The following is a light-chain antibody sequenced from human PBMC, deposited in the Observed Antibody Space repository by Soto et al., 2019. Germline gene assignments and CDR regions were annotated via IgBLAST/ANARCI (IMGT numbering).Light chain of an antibody. V-gene: IGLV2-14*01. CDR3: SSYTSSSTL. J-gene: IGLJ2*01. Sequence: QSALTQPPSASGSPGQSVTISCTGTSSDIGGYTYVSWYQQHPGKAPKLMLYEVSNRPSGVSNRFSGSKSGNTASLTISGLQAEDEADYYCSSYTSSSTLFGGGTKLTVL. CDR1: SSDIGGYTY. CDR2: EVS.